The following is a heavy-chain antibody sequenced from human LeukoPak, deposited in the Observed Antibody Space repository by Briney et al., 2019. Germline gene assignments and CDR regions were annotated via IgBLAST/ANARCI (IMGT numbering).Heavy chain of an antibody. CDR3: ARGGEYSSSSGLFDF. Sequence: PSETLSLTCAVYGGSFSGYYWSWIRQPPGKGLEWIGEINHSGSTNYNPSLKSRVTISVDTSKNQFSLKLSSVTAADTAVYYCARGGEYSSSSGLFDFWGQGTLVTVSS. CDR2: INHSGST. V-gene: IGHV4-34*01. J-gene: IGHJ4*02. D-gene: IGHD6-6*01. CDR1: GGSFSGYY.